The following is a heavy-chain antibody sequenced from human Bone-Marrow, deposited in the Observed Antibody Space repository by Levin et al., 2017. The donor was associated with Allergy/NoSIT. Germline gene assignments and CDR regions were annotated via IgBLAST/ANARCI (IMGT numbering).Heavy chain of an antibody. CDR3: AREGLYYYDSSGAGYYYYYGMDV. D-gene: IGHD3-22*01. V-gene: IGHV4-59*01. CDR1: GGSISSYY. Sequence: PSETLSLTCTVSGGSISSYYWSWIRQPPGKGLEWIGYIYYSGSTNYNPSLKSRVTISVDTSKNQFSLKLSSVTAADTAVYYCAREGLYYYDSSGAGYYYYYGMDVWGQGTTVTVSS. J-gene: IGHJ6*02. CDR2: IYYSGST.